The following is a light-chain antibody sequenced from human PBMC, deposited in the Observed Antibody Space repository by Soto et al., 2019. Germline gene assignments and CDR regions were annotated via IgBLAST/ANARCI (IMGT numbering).Light chain of an antibody. CDR1: QSVSSY. Sequence: EIVLTQSPATLALSPGERDALSCRTSQSVSSYLAWYQQKPGQAPRLLIYDASKRATGIPARFSGSGSGTDFTLTISSLEPEDFAVYFCQQRSNWPSTFGGGTKVEI. CDR3: QQRSNWPST. V-gene: IGKV3-11*01. CDR2: DAS. J-gene: IGKJ4*01.